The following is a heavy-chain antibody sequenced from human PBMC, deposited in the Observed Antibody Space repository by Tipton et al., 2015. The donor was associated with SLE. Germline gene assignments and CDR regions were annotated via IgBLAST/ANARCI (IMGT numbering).Heavy chain of an antibody. D-gene: IGHD3-3*01. CDR2: IYTSGST. J-gene: IGHJ3*02. V-gene: IGHV4-61*02. CDR3: ARGFLEWLFDDAFDI. Sequence: LRLSCTVSGGSISSGSYYWSWIRQPAGKGLEWIGRIYTSGSTNYNPSLKSRVTISVDTSKNQFSLKLSSVTAAGTAVHYCARGFLEWLFDDAFDIWGQGTMVTVSS. CDR1: GGSISSGSYY.